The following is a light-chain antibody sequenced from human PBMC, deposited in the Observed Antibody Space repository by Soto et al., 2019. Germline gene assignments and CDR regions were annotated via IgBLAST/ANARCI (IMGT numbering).Light chain of an antibody. CDR1: QNIKKF. CDR2: ATS. CDR3: QQSYSSPLT. J-gene: IGKJ4*01. V-gene: IGKV1-39*01. Sequence: DIPMTQSPSSLSASVGDRVTITCRASQNIKKFLNWYQQRPGKAPSALIHATSTLQNGVSSRFSGSGSDTDFTLTTTSLQPEDFATYFCQQSYSSPLTFGGGTKVEL.